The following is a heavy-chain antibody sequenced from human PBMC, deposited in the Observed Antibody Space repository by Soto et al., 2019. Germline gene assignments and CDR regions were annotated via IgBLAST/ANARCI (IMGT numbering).Heavy chain of an antibody. CDR2: ITSSGSPI. CDR3: ARGAFTGWFDP. D-gene: IGHD4-4*01. V-gene: IGHV3-11*01. CDR1: GFTFSDYY. J-gene: IGHJ5*02. Sequence: LRLSCAASGFTFSDYYMSWIRQAPGKGLECVSYITSSGSPIYYADSVKGRFTISRDNAKNSLYLQMNSLRAEDTAVYYCARGAFTGWFDPWGQGTLVTVSS.